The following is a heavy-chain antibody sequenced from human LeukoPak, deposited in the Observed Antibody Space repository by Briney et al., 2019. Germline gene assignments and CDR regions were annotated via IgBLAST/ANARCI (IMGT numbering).Heavy chain of an antibody. Sequence: PGRSLRLSCAASGFTFNTYVMHWVRQAPGKGLEWVAVIRYDGTEKYYSDSVKGRFTISRDNSQNTLYLQMNSLRVEDTAVYYCARDRFGPTENWGQGTLVTVSS. CDR1: GFTFNTYV. D-gene: IGHD3-10*01. CDR3: ARDRFGPTEN. CDR2: IRYDGTEK. V-gene: IGHV3-33*01. J-gene: IGHJ4*02.